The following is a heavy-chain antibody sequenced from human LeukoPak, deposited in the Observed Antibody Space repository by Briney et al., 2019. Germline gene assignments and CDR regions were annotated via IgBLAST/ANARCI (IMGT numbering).Heavy chain of an antibody. Sequence: GGSLRLSCAASGFTFSRHGMHWFPQPQGKGLEWVAHINQDGSEKNCVDSVTGRFTISRGNAKNSLYLQLNSLRAEDTALYYCARGHYGLDIWGQGTMVTVSS. V-gene: IGHV3-7*01. D-gene: IGHD4-17*01. CDR3: ARGHYGLDI. CDR2: INQDGSEK. CDR1: GFTFSRHG. J-gene: IGHJ3*02.